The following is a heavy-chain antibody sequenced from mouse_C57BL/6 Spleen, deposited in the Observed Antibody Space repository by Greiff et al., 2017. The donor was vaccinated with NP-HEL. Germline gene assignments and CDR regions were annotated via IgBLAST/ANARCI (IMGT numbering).Heavy chain of an antibody. CDR3: ARRDGTRYWYFDV. D-gene: IGHD1-1*01. V-gene: IGHV1-64*01. J-gene: IGHJ1*03. Sequence: QVQLQQPGAELVKPGASVKLSCKASGYTFTSYWMHWVKQRPGQGLEWIGKIHPNSGSTNYNEKFKSKATLTVDKSSSTAYMQLSSLTSEDSAVYDCARRDGTRYWYFDVWGTGTTVTVSS. CDR1: GYTFTSYW. CDR2: IHPNSGST.